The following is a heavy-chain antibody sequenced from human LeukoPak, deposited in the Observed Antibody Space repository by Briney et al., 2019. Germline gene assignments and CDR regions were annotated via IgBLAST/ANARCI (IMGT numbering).Heavy chain of an antibody. V-gene: IGHV3-21*01. D-gene: IGHD3-10*01. J-gene: IGHJ3*02. Sequence: GGSLRLSCAASGFTFSSYSMNWVRQAPGKGLEWVSSISSSSSYIYYADSVKGRFTISRDNAKNSLYLQMDSLRAEDTAVYYCARVAGSDAFDIWGQGTMVTVSS. CDR2: ISSSSSYI. CDR1: GFTFSSYS. CDR3: ARVAGSDAFDI.